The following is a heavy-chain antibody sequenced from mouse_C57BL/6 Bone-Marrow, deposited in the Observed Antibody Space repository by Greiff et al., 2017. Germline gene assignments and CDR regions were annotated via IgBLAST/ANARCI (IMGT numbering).Heavy chain of an antibody. CDR1: GYTFTSYW. D-gene: IGHD1-1*01. J-gene: IGHJ1*03. Sequence: QVQLQQPGAELVKPGASVKLSCKASGYTFTSYWMQWVKQRPGQGLEWIGEIDPSDSYTNYTQKFKGKATLTVDTSSSTAYMQLSSLTSEDSAVYYCASYYGSSYWYFDVWGTGTTVTVSS. CDR2: IDPSDSYT. CDR3: ASYYGSSYWYFDV. V-gene: IGHV1-50*01.